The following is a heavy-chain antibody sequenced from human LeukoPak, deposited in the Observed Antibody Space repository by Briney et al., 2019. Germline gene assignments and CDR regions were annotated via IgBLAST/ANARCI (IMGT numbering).Heavy chain of an antibody. Sequence: SQTLSLTYAISGDSLTSNSDVLNWIRQSPSRGLECLGRTYYRSKWYNDYAISVKSRITINRDTSKNQFSLQLKFLTPEDTAVYYCARDLCSSRHCPTNWIDSWGQGTLVTVSS. D-gene: IGHD2-2*01. CDR3: ARDLCSSRHCPTNWIDS. CDR2: TYYRSKWYN. CDR1: GDSLTSNSDV. J-gene: IGHJ5*01. V-gene: IGHV6-1*01.